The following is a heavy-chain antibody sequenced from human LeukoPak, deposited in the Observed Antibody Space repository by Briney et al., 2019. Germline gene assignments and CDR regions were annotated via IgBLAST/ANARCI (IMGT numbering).Heavy chain of an antibody. CDR3: ARDSGYSAFDYSFDY. V-gene: IGHV3-48*01. CDR2: ISSSSSTI. J-gene: IGHJ4*02. CDR1: GFTFSSYS. D-gene: IGHD1-26*01. Sequence: GGSLRLSCAASGFTFSSYSMNWVRQAPGKGLEWVSYISSSSSTIYYADSVKGRFTISRDNAKNSLYLQMNSLRAEDTAVYYCARDSGYSAFDYSFDYWGQGTLVTVSS.